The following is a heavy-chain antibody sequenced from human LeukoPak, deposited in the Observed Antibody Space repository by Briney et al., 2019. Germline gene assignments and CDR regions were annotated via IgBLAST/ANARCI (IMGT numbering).Heavy chain of an antibody. V-gene: IGHV7-4-1*02. J-gene: IGHJ4*02. CDR2: INTNTGNP. Sequence: ASVKVSCKASGYTFTSYAMNWVRQAPGQGLEWMGWINTNTGNPTYAQGFTGRFVFSLDTSVSTAYLQISSLKAEDTAVYYCASGYCSSTSCYVSGYYFDYWGQGTLVTVSS. D-gene: IGHD2-2*03. CDR1: GYTFTSYA. CDR3: ASGYCSSTSCYVSGYYFDY.